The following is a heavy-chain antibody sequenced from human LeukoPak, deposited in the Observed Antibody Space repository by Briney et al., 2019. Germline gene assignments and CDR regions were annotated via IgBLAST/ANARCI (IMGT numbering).Heavy chain of an antibody. CDR1: GFTFSNSA. J-gene: IGHJ4*02. CDR3: ARSTLRWLVPDY. Sequence: PGGSLRLSCAASGFTFSNSAMNWVRQPPGKGLEWIGTIYYSGTTYYNSSLKSRVAISVDTSKNQFSLKLSSVTAADTAVYYCARSTLRWLVPDYWGQGTLVTVSS. D-gene: IGHD6-19*01. V-gene: IGHV4-59*12. CDR2: IYYSGTT.